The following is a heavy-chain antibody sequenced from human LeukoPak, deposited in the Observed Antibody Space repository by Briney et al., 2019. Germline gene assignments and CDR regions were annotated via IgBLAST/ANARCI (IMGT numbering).Heavy chain of an antibody. D-gene: IGHD1-26*01. CDR1: GYSISRSNW. CDR3: SRYSGSQGWFDP. CDR2: IDYSGTT. Sequence: SETLSLTCAVSGYSISRSNWWGWIRQPPGKGLEWIGYIDYSGTTYYSPSLKSRVTVSVDTTKNQFSLKLHSVSAVDTAVYYCSRYSGSQGWFDPWGQGTLVTVSS. V-gene: IGHV4-28*01. J-gene: IGHJ5*02.